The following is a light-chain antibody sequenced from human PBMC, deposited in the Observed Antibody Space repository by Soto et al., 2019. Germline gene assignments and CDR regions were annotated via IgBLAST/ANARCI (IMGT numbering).Light chain of an antibody. CDR2: DAS. CDR1: QSVGRN. V-gene: IGKV3-15*01. CDR3: QQFNKWPHV. J-gene: IGKJ3*01. Sequence: EIVMTQSPVTLSVSPGERATLSCRASQSVGRNLAWYQQKPGQAPRLLIYDASNRATGIPARFSGSVSGTEFTLIISSLQSEDFAVYYCQQFNKWPHVFGPGTTVDIK.